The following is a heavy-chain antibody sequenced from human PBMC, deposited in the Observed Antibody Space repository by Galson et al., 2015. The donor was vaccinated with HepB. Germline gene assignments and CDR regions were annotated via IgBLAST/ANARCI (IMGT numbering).Heavy chain of an antibody. CDR2: ISGSGGST. Sequence: SLRLSCAASGFTFSSYAMSWVRQAPGKGLEWVPAISGSGGSTYYADSVKGRFTISRDNSKNTLYLQMNSLRAEDTAVYYCAKGWGYDFWSGYPLDYWGQGTLVTVSS. CDR1: GFTFSSYA. J-gene: IGHJ4*02. CDR3: AKGWGYDFWSGYPLDY. D-gene: IGHD3-3*01. V-gene: IGHV3-23*01.